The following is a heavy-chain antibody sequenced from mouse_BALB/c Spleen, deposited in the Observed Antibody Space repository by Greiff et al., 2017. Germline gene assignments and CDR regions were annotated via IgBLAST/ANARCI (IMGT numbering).Heavy chain of an antibody. CDR1: GFTFSSYA. Sequence: DVMLVESGGGLVKPGGSLKLSCAASGFTFSSYAMSWVRQSPEKRLEWVAEISSGGSYTYYPDTVTGRFTISRDNAKNTLYLEMSSLRSEDTAMYYCAIYDYDLYYFDYWGQGTTLTVSS. J-gene: IGHJ2*01. V-gene: IGHV5-9-4*01. CDR2: ISSGGSYT. D-gene: IGHD2-4*01. CDR3: AIYDYDLYYFDY.